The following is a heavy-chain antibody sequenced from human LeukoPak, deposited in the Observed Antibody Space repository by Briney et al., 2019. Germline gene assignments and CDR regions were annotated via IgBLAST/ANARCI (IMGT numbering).Heavy chain of an antibody. J-gene: IGHJ4*02. CDR1: GFTFSSYA. CDR2: ISGSGGST. D-gene: IGHD5-18*01. V-gene: IGHV3-23*01. CDR3: AKKFAMARGGFDY. Sequence: GGSLRLSCAASGFTFSSYAVSWVRQAPGKGLEWVSAISGSGGSTYYADSVKGRFTISRDNSKNTLYLQMNSLRAEDTAVYYCAKKFAMARGGFDYWGQGTLVTVSS.